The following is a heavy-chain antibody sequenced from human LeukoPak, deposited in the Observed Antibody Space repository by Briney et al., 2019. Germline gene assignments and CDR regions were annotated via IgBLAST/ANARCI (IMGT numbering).Heavy chain of an antibody. CDR1: GGSISSGSYY. Sequence: PSQTLSLTCTVSGGSISSGSYYWSWIRQPAGKGLEWIGRIYTSGSTNYNPSLKSRVTMSVDTSKNQFSLKLSSVTAADTAVYYCARGIVGATNWGQGTLVTVSS. D-gene: IGHD1-26*01. CDR3: ARGIVGATN. J-gene: IGHJ4*02. V-gene: IGHV4-61*02. CDR2: IYTSGST.